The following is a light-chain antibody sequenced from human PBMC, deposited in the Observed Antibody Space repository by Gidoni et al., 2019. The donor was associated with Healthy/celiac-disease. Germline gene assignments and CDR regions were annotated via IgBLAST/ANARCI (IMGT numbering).Light chain of an antibody. J-gene: IGKJ3*01. CDR1: QDISNY. CDR3: QQYDNLPRVT. Sequence: GDRVTITCQASQDISNYLNWYQQKPGKAPKLLIYDASNLETGVPSRFSGSESGTDFTFTISSLQPEDIATYYCQQYDNLPRVTFGPGTKVDIK. CDR2: DAS. V-gene: IGKV1-33*01.